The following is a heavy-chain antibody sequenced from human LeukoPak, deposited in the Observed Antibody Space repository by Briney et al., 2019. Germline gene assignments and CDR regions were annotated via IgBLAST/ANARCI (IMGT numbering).Heavy chain of an antibody. Sequence: PGRSLRLSCAASGFTFSSYAMHWVRQAPGKGLEWVAVISYDGSNKYYADSVKGRFTISRDNSKNTLYLQMNSLRAEDTAVYYCARETIFGVVQTNYYYYGMDVWGQGTTVTVSS. CDR2: ISYDGSNK. J-gene: IGHJ6*02. D-gene: IGHD3-3*01. V-gene: IGHV3-30-3*01. CDR3: ARETIFGVVQTNYYYYGMDV. CDR1: GFTFSSYA.